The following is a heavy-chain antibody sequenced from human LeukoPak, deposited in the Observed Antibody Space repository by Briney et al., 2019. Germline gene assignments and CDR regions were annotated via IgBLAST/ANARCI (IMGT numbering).Heavy chain of an antibody. V-gene: IGHV4-61*08. CDR3: ARDRTALVFGY. CDR1: GGSISSGDYY. CDR2: IYYSGST. Sequence: PSQTLSLTCSVSGGSISSGDYYWSWIRQPPGEGLEWIGYIYYSGSTNYNPSLKSRVTISVDTSKNQFSLKLSSVTAADTAVYYCARDRTALVFGYWGQGTLVTVSS. D-gene: IGHD5-18*01. J-gene: IGHJ4*02.